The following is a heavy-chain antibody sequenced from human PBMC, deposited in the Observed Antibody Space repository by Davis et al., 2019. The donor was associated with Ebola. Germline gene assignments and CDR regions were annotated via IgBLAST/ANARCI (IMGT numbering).Heavy chain of an antibody. V-gene: IGHV5-51*01. J-gene: IGHJ2*01. D-gene: IGHD5-24*01. CDR1: GYSFTSYW. CDR3: ARHPVEMAYGWYFDL. CDR2: IYPGDSDT. Sequence: PGGSLRLSCKGSGYSFTSYWIGWVRQVPGKGLEWMGIIYPGDSDTRYSPSFQGQVTISADKSISTAYLQWSSLKASDTAMYYCARHPVEMAYGWYFDLWGRGTLVTVSS.